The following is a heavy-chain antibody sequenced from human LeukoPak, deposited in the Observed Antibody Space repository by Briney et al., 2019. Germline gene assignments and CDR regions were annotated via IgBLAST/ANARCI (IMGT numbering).Heavy chain of an antibody. CDR1: GFTVSSNY. CDR3: ARFYSSSSSSYYFDY. V-gene: IGHV3-53*01. CDR2: IYSGGST. D-gene: IGHD6-6*01. Sequence: AGGSLRLSCAASGFTVSSNYMSWVRQAPGKGLEWVSVIYSGGSTYYADSVKGRFTISRDNSKNTLYLQMNSLRDEDTAVYYCARFYSSSSSSYYFDYWGQGTLVTVSS. J-gene: IGHJ4*02.